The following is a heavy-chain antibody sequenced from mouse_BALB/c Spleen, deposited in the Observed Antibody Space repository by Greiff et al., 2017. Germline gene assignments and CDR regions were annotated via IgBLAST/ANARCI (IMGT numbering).Heavy chain of an antibody. CDR3: ARSDGSSYWYFDV. Sequence: EVKLMESGGGLVQPGGSRKLSCAASGFTFSSFGVHWVRQAPEKGLEWVAYISSGSSTIYSADTVKGRFTISRDNPKNTLFLQMTSLRSEDTAMYYCARSDGSSYWYFDVWGAGTTVTVSS. V-gene: IGHV5-17*02. CDR2: ISSGSSTI. J-gene: IGHJ1*01. CDR1: GFTFSSFG. D-gene: IGHD1-1*01.